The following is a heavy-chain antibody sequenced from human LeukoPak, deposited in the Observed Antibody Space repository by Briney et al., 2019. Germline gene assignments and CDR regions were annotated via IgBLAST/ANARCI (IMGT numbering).Heavy chain of an antibody. CDR3: TREGTGTPLSYYYYMDV. CDR1: GYTFTNYG. V-gene: IGHV1-18*01. CDR2: ISVYNGDT. J-gene: IGHJ6*03. D-gene: IGHD1-1*01. Sequence: ASVKVSCKASGYTFTNYGIIWVRQAPGQGLEWMGWISVYNGDTNYAQRLQGRVTMTTDTSTSTAYMELRSLTSDDTAVYYRTREGTGTPLSYYYYMDVWGKGTTVTVSS.